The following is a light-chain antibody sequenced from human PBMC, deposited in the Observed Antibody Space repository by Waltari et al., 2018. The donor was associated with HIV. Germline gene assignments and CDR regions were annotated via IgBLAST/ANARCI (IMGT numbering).Light chain of an antibody. CDR2: WAS. CDR1: RTVYFNSNNQNY. Sequence: DIVMTQSPDSLPVSLGERATMNCMSSRTVYFNSNNQNYLAWYQQKPGQSPKVLIYWASTRASGVPGRFSGSGSGTDFNLTISSLQADDVAVYYCQQYYTIESTFGGGTKVEIK. CDR3: QQYYTIEST. V-gene: IGKV4-1*01. J-gene: IGKJ4*01.